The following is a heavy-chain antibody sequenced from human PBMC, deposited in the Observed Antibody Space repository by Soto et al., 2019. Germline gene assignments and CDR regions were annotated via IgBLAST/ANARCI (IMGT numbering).Heavy chain of an antibody. J-gene: IGHJ3*02. D-gene: IGHD3-3*01. V-gene: IGHV3-11*01. CDR3: ARDLLTYYDFWSGRGAFDI. CDR1: GFTFSDYY. CDR2: ISSSGSTI. Sequence: GGSLRLSCAASGFTFSDYYMSWIRQAPGKGLEWVSYISSSGSTIYYADSVKGRFTISRDNAKNSLYLQMNSLRAEDTAVYYCARDLLTYYDFWSGRGAFDIWGQGTMVTVSS.